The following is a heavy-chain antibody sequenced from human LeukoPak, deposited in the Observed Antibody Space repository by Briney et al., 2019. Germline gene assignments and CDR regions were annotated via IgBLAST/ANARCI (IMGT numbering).Heavy chain of an antibody. CDR1: GGSISRHY. V-gene: IGHV4-59*11. D-gene: IGHD3-3*01. J-gene: IGHJ4*02. Sequence: PSETLSLTCTGSGGSISRHYWSWIRQPPGQGLERLGYIYNSGNTNYNPSLNSRVTISVDTSKNQLSLKLSSVTAADTAVYYCARVAENPDLFFDYWGQGALVTVSS. CDR2: IYNSGNT. CDR3: ARVAENPDLFFDY.